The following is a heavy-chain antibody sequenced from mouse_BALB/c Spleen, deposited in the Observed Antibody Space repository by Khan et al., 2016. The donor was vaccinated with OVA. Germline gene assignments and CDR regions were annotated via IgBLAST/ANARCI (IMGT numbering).Heavy chain of an antibody. Sequence: VELVESGPGLVAPSQSLSITCTISGFSLTNYGVHWVRQPPGKGLEWLVVIWSDGSTNYNSDLKSRLNISKDNSKSQVFLKMNSLQTDDTAMYYCARQPYYHYNIMDYWGQGTSVTVSS. CDR3: ARQPYYHYNIMDY. V-gene: IGHV2-6-1*01. D-gene: IGHD2-10*01. CDR2: IWSDGST. J-gene: IGHJ4*01. CDR1: GFSLTNYG.